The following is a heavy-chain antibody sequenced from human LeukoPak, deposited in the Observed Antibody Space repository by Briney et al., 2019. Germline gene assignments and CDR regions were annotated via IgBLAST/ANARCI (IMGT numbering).Heavy chain of an antibody. CDR1: GDSVSRSDSY. D-gene: IGHD3-10*01. J-gene: IGHJ4*02. V-gene: IGHV4-34*01. Sequence: NTSETLSLTCSVSGDSVSRSDSYWSWIRQPPGKGLEWIGEINHSGSTNYNPSLKSRVTISVDTSKNQFSLKLSSVTAADTAVYYCSRGRQGSYYYGSGSYFYWGQGTLFTVSS. CDR3: SRGRQGSYYYGSGSYFY. CDR2: INHSGST.